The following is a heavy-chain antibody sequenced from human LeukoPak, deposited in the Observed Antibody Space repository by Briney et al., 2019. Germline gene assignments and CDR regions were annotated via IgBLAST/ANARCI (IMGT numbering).Heavy chain of an antibody. D-gene: IGHD6-13*01. Sequence: NTGESLKISCQGSGYSFTSYWIGWVRQMPGKGLEWMGIIYPGDSDTRYNPSFEGQVTISADKSISTAYLQWSSLKASDTAMYYCARHALEGSSSWYVNFDSWGQGTLVTVSS. CDR3: ARHALEGSSSWYVNFDS. CDR1: GYSFTSYW. J-gene: IGHJ4*02. CDR2: IYPGDSDT. V-gene: IGHV5-51*01.